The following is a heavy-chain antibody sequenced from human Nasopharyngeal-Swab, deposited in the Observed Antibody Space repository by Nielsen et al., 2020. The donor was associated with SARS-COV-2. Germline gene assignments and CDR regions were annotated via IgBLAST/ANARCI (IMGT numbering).Heavy chain of an antibody. CDR3: ARANRSGIFGVVLNFDY. CDR1: SGSISSGGYY. D-gene: IGHD3-3*01. V-gene: IGHV4-31*03. Sequence: SETLSLTCTVSSGSISSGGYYWSWIRQHPGKGLEWIGYIYYSGSTYYNPSLKSRVTISVDTSKNQFSLKLSSVTAADTAVYYCARANRSGIFGVVLNFDYWGQGTLVTVSS. CDR2: IYYSGST. J-gene: IGHJ4*02.